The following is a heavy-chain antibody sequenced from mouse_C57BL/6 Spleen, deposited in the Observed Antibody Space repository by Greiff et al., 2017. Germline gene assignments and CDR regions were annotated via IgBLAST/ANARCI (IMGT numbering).Heavy chain of an antibody. CDR3: ARGGDSSGYEDY. D-gene: IGHD3-2*02. Sequence: VQLQQPGAALVKPGASVKLSCKASGYTFTSYWMQWVKQRPGQGLAWIGEIEPSDSYTNSTQKFKGKATLTVDPSASTAYMQLSSLTAEDSAVYYCARGGDSSGYEDYWGQGTTLTVSS. CDR1: GYTFTSYW. CDR2: IEPSDSYT. V-gene: IGHV1-50*01. J-gene: IGHJ2*01.